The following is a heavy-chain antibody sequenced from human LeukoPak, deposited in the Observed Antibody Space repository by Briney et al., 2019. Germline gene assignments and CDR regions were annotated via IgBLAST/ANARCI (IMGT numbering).Heavy chain of an antibody. V-gene: IGHV5-51*01. CDR2: IYPGDSDT. D-gene: IGHD5-18*01. CDR3: ARGSSGYTYGFDY. J-gene: IGHJ4*02. Sequence: GESLKISCKGSGYSFISYWIGWVRQMPGKGLEWMGIIYPGDSDTRYSPSFQGQVTISADKSSRNAYLQWSSLKASDTAMYYCARGSSGYTYGFDYWGQGTLVTVSS. CDR1: GYSFISYW.